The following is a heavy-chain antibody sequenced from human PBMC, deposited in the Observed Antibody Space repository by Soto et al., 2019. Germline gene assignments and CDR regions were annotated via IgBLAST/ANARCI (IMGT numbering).Heavy chain of an antibody. J-gene: IGHJ4*02. Sequence: PSETLSLTCTVSGVSTSSYYWSWIRQPPGKGLEWIGYIRYSGGTNYNPSLKSRVTISVDTSTNQFFLKLTAVTAADTAVYYCARTEWVQAFDYWGQGTLVTVSS. CDR2: IRYSGGT. CDR3: ARTEWVQAFDY. CDR1: GVSTSSYY. V-gene: IGHV4-59*01. D-gene: IGHD1-1*01.